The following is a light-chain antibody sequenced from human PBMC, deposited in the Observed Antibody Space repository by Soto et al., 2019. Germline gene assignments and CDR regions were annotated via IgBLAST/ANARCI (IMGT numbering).Light chain of an antibody. CDR3: QQNYVPQFT. CDR2: AAS. Sequence: DIQMTPSPSSVYASVGDRVTITCRASQGISSWLAWYQQKPGKAPKLLIYAASSLQSGVPSRFSGSGSGTEFTLTISSLQPEDFASYYCQQNYVPQFTFGGGTKVDIK. CDR1: QGISSW. J-gene: IGKJ4*01. V-gene: IGKV1-12*01.